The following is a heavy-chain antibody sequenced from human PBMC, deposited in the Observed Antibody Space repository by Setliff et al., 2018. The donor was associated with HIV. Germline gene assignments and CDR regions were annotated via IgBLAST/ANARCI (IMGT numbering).Heavy chain of an antibody. V-gene: IGHV1-18*01. CDR2: ITSYNGNT. D-gene: IGHD1-26*01. CDR1: GYTFSNYG. CDR3: ARDHHSGRGSNFPWYSDL. J-gene: IGHJ2*01. Sequence: ASVKVSCKASGYTFSNYGITWVRQAPGQGLEWMGWITSYNGNTNYAKKFEGRVTMTTDTSTSIAYMELESLRSEDTAVYYCARDHHSGRGSNFPWYSDLWGRGTLVTVSS.